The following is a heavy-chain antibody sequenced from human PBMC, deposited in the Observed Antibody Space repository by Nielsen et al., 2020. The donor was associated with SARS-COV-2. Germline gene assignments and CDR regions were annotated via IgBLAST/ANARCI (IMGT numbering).Heavy chain of an antibody. J-gene: IGHJ4*02. D-gene: IGHD6-19*01. CDR3: ARDFSIAVAGPSSYYFDY. CDR2: IWYDGSNK. V-gene: IGHV3-33*01. Sequence: WIRQPPGKGLEWVAVIWYDGSNKYYADSVKGRFTISRDNAKNSLYLQMNSLRAEDTAVYYCARDFSIAVAGPSSYYFDYWGQGTLVTVSS.